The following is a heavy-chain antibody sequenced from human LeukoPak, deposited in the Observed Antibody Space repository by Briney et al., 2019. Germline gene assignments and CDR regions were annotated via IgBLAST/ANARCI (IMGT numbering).Heavy chain of an antibody. D-gene: IGHD3-3*01. CDR1: LGTFSSYA. V-gene: IGHV1-69*05. Sequence: SVKVSCKASLGTFSSYAISWVRQAPAQGLEWMGRIIPIFGTANYAQKCQGRVTITTDQSTSTAYMELSRLRSEATAVYYCASEYYDFWSGSDWFDPWGQGTLVTVSS. J-gene: IGHJ5*02. CDR3: ASEYYDFWSGSDWFDP. CDR2: IIPIFGTA.